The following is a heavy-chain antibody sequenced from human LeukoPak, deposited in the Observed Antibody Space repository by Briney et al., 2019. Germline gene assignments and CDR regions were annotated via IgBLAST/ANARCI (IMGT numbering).Heavy chain of an antibody. CDR1: GFTFSRLD. V-gene: IGHV3-23*01. Sequence: GGSLRLSCAASGFTFSRLDMTWVRQAPGKGLEWVSGISASTGTTYYADSVKGRFIISGDNSKDTLYLQMNSLRAEDTAVYYCAKGSWCDYWGQGSLVTVSS. D-gene: IGHD6-13*01. J-gene: IGHJ4*02. CDR2: ISASTGTT. CDR3: AKGSWCDY.